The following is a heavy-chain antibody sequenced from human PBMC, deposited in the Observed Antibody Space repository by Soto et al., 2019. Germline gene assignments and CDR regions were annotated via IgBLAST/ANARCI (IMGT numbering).Heavy chain of an antibody. Sequence: DVQVVESGGGLVQPGGSLRLSCAGSGFSVSDIYMSWVRQAPGKGLEWVSLIYSDASTYYADSVKGRFTISRDNSKNTLFLQMNSLRAEDTAVYYCARVDTLTAGVHYWGLGTLVTVSS. CDR2: IYSDAST. D-gene: IGHD6-13*01. V-gene: IGHV3-66*01. CDR3: ARVDTLTAGVHY. J-gene: IGHJ4*02. CDR1: GFSVSDIY.